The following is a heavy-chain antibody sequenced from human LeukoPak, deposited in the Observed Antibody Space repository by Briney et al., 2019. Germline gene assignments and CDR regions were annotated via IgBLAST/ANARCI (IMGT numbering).Heavy chain of an antibody. CDR1: GYTFIRFG. V-gene: IGHV1-18*01. CDR2: ISGDNGNT. J-gene: IGHJ5*02. D-gene: IGHD2-2*01. Sequence: ASVKVSCKASGYTFIRFGVSWVRQAPGQGLEWMGWISGDNGNTNYAQKFQGRVTMTTDTSTTTAYMELRTLTSDDTAIYYCARVGSSSWYQWGDWLDPWGQGTLVTVSS. CDR3: ARVGSSSWYQWGDWLDP.